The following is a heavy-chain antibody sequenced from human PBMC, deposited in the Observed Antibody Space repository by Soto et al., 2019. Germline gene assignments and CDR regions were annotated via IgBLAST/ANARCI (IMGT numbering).Heavy chain of an antibody. J-gene: IGHJ4*02. CDR2: INDYGTTI. D-gene: IGHD1-1*01. CDR3: ASGGLEPFDY. CDR1: GFNLGSYW. V-gene: IGHV3-74*01. Sequence: EVQLVESGGGLVQPGGSLRLSCAASGFNLGSYWMHWVRQAPGKGLVWVSRINDYGTTINYAESVEGRFTISRDDAKSAVSLQMNNLRAEDTAVYYCASGGLEPFDYWGQGALVTVSS.